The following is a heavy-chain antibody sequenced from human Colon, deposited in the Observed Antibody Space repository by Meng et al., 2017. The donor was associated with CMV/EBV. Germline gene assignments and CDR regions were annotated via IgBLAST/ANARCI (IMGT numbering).Heavy chain of an antibody. CDR1: GGSISSYY. CDR2: IYYSGST. Sequence: GSLRLSCTVSGGSISSYYWSWIRQPPGKGLEWIGYIYYSGSTNYNPSLKSRVTISVDTSKNQFSLKLSSVTAAYTAVYYCARLDIVVVPAVNYWFDPWGQGTLVTVSS. V-gene: IGHV4-59*01. D-gene: IGHD2-2*01. J-gene: IGHJ5*02. CDR3: ARLDIVVVPAVNYWFDP.